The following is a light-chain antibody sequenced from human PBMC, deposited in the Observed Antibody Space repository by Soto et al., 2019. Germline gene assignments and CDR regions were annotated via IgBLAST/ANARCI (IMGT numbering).Light chain of an antibody. V-gene: IGLV2-14*01. CDR3: YSYTTRSTYV. Sequence: QSALTQPASVSGSPGQSITISCTGTSRDIGFFNYVSWYQQFPGNAPKLIIFEVTNRPSGVSNRFSASKSGNTASLTISGLQAEDGADYYCYSYTTRSTYVFGTGTKVTVL. J-gene: IGLJ1*01. CDR1: SRDIGFFNY. CDR2: EVT.